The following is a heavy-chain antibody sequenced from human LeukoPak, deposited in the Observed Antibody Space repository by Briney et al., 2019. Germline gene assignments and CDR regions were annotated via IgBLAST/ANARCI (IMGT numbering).Heavy chain of an antibody. J-gene: IGHJ4*02. D-gene: IGHD6-19*01. Sequence: GASVKVSCKASGYTFTSYDINWVRQATGQGLEWVGRINPNSGGTNYVQKFQGRVTTTRDTSISTAYMELSRLRSDDTAVYYCARIAVAGSFDYWGQGTLVTVSS. CDR1: GYTFTSYD. CDR2: INPNSGGT. V-gene: IGHV1-2*06. CDR3: ARIAVAGSFDY.